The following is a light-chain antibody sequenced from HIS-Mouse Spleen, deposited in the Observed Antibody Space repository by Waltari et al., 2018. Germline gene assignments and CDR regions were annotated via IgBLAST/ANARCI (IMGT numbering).Light chain of an antibody. V-gene: IGKV1-33*01. CDR1: QDISNY. J-gene: IGKJ2*01. CDR3: QQYDNLPHT. Sequence: DIQMTQSPSSLSASFGDRVTITFQASQDISNYLNWYQQKPGKAPKLLIYDASNLETGVPSRFSGSGSGTDFTFTISSLQPEDIATYYCQQYDNLPHTFGQGTKLEIK. CDR2: DAS.